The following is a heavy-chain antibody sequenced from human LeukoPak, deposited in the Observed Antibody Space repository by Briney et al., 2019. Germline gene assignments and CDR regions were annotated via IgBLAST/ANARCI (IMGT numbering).Heavy chain of an antibody. D-gene: IGHD1-26*01. CDR2: ISFDGGNK. Sequence: GGSLRLSCAASGFTFDNYAIHWVRQAPGKGLEWVAIISFDGGNKYYADSVKGRFTISRDNSKNTLYLQMNSLRAEDTAVYYCARDGIVGSPLFKFDYWGQGTLVTVSS. CDR3: ARDGIVGSPLFKFDY. V-gene: IGHV3-30-3*01. CDR1: GFTFDNYA. J-gene: IGHJ4*02.